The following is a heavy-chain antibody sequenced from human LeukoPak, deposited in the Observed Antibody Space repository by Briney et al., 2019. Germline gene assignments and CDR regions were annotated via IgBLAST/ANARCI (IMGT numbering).Heavy chain of an antibody. CDR2: IGTASDT. V-gene: IGHV3-13*01. J-gene: IGHJ6*03. CDR3: ARGPPRGKYYYMDV. Sequence: GGSLRLSCAASGFTFSSFDMHWVRQPTGQGLEWVSTIGTASDTYYPGSVEGRFTLSRDNAKNSLYLQMNSLTAGDTAVYYCARGPPRGKYYYMDVWGQGTMVTVSS. D-gene: IGHD1-1*01. CDR1: GFTFSSFD.